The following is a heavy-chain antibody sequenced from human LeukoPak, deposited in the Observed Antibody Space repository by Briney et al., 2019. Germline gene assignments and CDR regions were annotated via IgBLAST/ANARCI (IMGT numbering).Heavy chain of an antibody. CDR2: IDTSGNT. CDR1: GGSISSYY. V-gene: IGHV4-4*07. D-gene: IGHD3-22*01. J-gene: IGHJ4*02. Sequence: SETLSLTCTVSGGSISSYYWSWIRQPAGKGLEWIGRIDTSGNTNYKPSLKSRVTMSVDTSKNQFSLKLSSVTAADTAVYYCARDYYDSSGIQHWGQGTLVTVSS. CDR3: ARDYYDSSGIQH.